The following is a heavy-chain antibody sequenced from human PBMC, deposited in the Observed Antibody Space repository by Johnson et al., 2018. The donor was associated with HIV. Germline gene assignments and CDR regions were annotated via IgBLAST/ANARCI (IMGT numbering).Heavy chain of an antibody. CDR3: ARAWSLGAFDI. CDR2: ISGSGGST. CDR1: GFTFSDHY. J-gene: IGHJ3*02. V-gene: IGHV3-23*04. D-gene: IGHD2-15*01. Sequence: VQLVESGGGLVQPGGSLRLSCAASGFTFSDHYMDWVRQAPGKGLEWVSAISGSGGSTYYADSVKGRFTISRDNAKNTLYLQMNSLRAEDTAVYYCARAWSLGAFDIWGQGTMVTVSS.